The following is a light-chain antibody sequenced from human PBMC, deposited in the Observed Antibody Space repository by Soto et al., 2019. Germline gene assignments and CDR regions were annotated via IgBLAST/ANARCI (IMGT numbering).Light chain of an antibody. J-gene: IGKJ1*01. CDR2: AAS. Sequence: DIQVTQSPSSLSAAVGDRVTITCRASQSISSYLHWYQQKPGKAPNLLIYAASTVQSGIPSRFSGSGSGTDFTLTISSLQPEDFETYYCQQSYSTWWKCGQVTKVDIK. CDR1: QSISSY. V-gene: IGKV1-39*01. CDR3: QQSYSTWWK.